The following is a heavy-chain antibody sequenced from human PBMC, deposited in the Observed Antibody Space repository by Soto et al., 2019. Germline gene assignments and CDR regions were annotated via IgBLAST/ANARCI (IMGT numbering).Heavy chain of an antibody. D-gene: IGHD3-10*01. Sequence: SETLSLACAVYGGSCSGYYWSWIRQPPGKGLEWIGEINHSGSTSYNPSLKSRVTISVDTYKNQFSLKLSSGTAADTAVYHCAGGQSMGWFHPWGQGTLVTVS. CDR2: INHSGST. V-gene: IGHV4-34*01. CDR1: GGSCSGYY. CDR3: AGGQSMGWFHP. J-gene: IGHJ5*02.